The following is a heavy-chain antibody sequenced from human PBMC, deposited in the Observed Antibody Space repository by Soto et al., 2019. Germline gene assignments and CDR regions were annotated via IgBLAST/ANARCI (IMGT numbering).Heavy chain of an antibody. J-gene: IGHJ6*02. CDR1: GGFVSSASYF. Sequence: PSETLSLTCTVSGGFVSSASYFWSWIRQPPGKEMEFIAYVYYTGTTKYSPSLKSRASISLDTSKNQFSLNLSSVTTADTAVYYCARGYGDWYYYGMDVWGQGTTVTVSS. V-gene: IGHV4-61*01. D-gene: IGHD4-17*01. CDR3: ARGYGDWYYYGMDV. CDR2: VYYTGTT.